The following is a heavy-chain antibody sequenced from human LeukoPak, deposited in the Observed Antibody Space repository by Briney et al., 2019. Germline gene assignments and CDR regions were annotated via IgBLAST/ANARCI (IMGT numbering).Heavy chain of an antibody. CDR2: IYWDDDR. CDR3: AHTRHGASSSRFDF. Sequence: SGSTLVKPTQTLTLTCSFSGFSLTTGGEGVARVRQPPGKAPELLALIYWDDDRRFRPSLQNRLTITKDTSRNQVVLTMTNMDPLDTATYYCAHTRHGASSSRFDFWGQGILVLVSS. CDR1: GFSLTTGGEG. V-gene: IGHV2-5*02. D-gene: IGHD4/OR15-4a*01. J-gene: IGHJ4*02.